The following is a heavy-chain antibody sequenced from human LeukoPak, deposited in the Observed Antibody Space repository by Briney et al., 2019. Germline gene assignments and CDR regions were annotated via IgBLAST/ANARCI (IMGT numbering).Heavy chain of an antibody. CDR3: AKASRGGSSYTDS. Sequence: GGSLRLSCAASGFTFSSYAMSWVRQAPGKGLEWVSAISTSGGSTYYVDSVKGRFTISRDNAKNTLYLQMNSLRAEDTAVYYCAKASRGGSSYTDSCGEGTLVSVSS. D-gene: IGHD2-15*01. CDR1: GFTFSSYA. V-gene: IGHV3-23*01. CDR2: ISTSGGST. J-gene: IGHJ4*02.